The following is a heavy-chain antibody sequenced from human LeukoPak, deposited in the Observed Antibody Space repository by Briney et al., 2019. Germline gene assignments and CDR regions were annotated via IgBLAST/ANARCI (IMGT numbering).Heavy chain of an antibody. V-gene: IGHV4-59*01. J-gene: IGHJ3*02. CDR2: IYYSGST. Sequence: SETLSLTCTVSGGSISSYYWSWIRQPPGKGLEWIGYIYYSGSTNYNPSLKSRVTISVDTSKNQFSLKLSSVTAADTAVYYCARGALHDYGDYEGHDAFDIWGQGTMVTVSS. D-gene: IGHD4-17*01. CDR3: ARGALHDYGDYEGHDAFDI. CDR1: GGSISSYY.